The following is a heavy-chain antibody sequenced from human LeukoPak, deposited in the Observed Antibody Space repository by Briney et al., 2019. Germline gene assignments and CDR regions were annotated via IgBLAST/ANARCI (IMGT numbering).Heavy chain of an antibody. CDR1: GFAFSSYW. CDR3: ARGGYSYGYFLYHYYYCYMDV. V-gene: IGHV3-7*01. D-gene: IGHD5-18*01. J-gene: IGHJ6*03. Sequence: PGGSLRLSCAASGFAFSSYWMSWVRQAPGKGLEWVANIKQDGSEKYYVDSVKGRFTISRDNAKNSLYLQMNSLRAEDTAVYYCARGGYSYGYFLYHYYYCYMDVWGKGTTVTVAS. CDR2: IKQDGSEK.